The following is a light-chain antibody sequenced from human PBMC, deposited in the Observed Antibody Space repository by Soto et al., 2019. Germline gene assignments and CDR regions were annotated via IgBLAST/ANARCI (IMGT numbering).Light chain of an antibody. CDR2: GAS. J-gene: IGKJ5*01. CDR1: QSVSSN. Sequence: LPSSVGDSVTISCRASQSVSSNLAWYQQKPGQAPRLLIYGASTRATGIPARFSGSGSGTEFTLTISSLQSEDFAVYYCQQGGTFGQGTRLEI. CDR3: QQGGT. V-gene: IGKV3-15*01.